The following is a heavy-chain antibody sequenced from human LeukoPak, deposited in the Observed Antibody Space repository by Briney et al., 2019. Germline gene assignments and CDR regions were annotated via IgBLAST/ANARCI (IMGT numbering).Heavy chain of an antibody. J-gene: IGHJ3*02. CDR1: GYTFTSHG. D-gene: IGHD2/OR15-2a*01. Sequence: ASVKVSRKASGYTFTSHGNTWVRQVPGQGLEWMGWISAYNGHTNYAQKLQGRVTMTTDTSTSTAYMELRSLRSDDTAVYYCARDRYYLNVVTTTDAFDIRGQGTMVTVSS. CDR2: ISAYNGHT. CDR3: ARDRYYLNVVTTTDAFDI. V-gene: IGHV1-18*01.